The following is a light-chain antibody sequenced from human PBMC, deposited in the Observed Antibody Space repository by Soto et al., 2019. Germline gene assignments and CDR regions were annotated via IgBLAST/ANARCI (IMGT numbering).Light chain of an antibody. CDR3: QQYGSSPPRLT. V-gene: IGKV3-20*01. CDR1: QDVRRN. CDR2: GAS. J-gene: IGKJ4*01. Sequence: IVMTQSPGTVSVAPGDRATLSCRAIQDVRRNLAWYQQKPGQAPRLLIYGASSRATGIPDRFSGSGSGTDFTLTISRLEPEDFAVYYCQQYGSSPPRLTFGGGTKVDIK.